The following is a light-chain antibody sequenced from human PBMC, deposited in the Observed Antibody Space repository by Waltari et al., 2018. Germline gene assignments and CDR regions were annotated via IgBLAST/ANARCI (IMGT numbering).Light chain of an antibody. Sequence: DIVMTQSPDSLAVSLGERVTINCKSSQTVMYFSNNKDYLAWYQQKPGQPPKPLIYWASTRESGVPDRFSGSGSATNFTLTINSLQAEDVAVYWCQQYITSPVTFGQGTRLEIK. V-gene: IGKV4-1*01. CDR3: QQYITSPVT. J-gene: IGKJ5*01. CDR1: QTVMYFSNNKDY. CDR2: WAS.